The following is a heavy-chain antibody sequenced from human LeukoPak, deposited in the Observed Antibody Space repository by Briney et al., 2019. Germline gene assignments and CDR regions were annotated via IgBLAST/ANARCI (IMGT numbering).Heavy chain of an antibody. Sequence: PGGSLRLSCAASRFSFGSYGIHWVRQAPGKGLEWVAVISYDGSNKYYADSVKGRFTISRDNSKNSVFLQMNSLRSEDTAVYYCARGDDNWIVGFDPWGQGTLVTVSS. J-gene: IGHJ5*02. CDR2: ISYDGSNK. D-gene: IGHD1-20*01. CDR1: RFSFGSYG. V-gene: IGHV3-30*03. CDR3: ARGDDNWIVGFDP.